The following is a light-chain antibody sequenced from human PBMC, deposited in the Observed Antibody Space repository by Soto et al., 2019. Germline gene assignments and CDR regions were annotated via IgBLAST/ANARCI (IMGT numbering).Light chain of an antibody. CDR2: TAS. CDR3: QQVSSYPFL. Sequence: DIQLTQSPFFLSASVGDRVTITCRASEGISNYLVWYLQKPGKAPKLLIYTASTLQSGVPSRFSGSGSGTEFTLTISSLQPEDFGTYFCQQVSSYPFLFGPGTKVDIK. CDR1: EGISNY. V-gene: IGKV1-9*01. J-gene: IGKJ3*01.